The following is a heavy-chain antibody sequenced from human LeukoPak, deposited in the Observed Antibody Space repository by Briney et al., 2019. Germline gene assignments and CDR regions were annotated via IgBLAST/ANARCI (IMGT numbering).Heavy chain of an antibody. CDR3: AKDAPRSSGWFFLDY. D-gene: IGHD6-19*01. Sequence: HPGGSLRLSCAASGFSFSSFDMVWVRQAPGKGLEWVAGVSNGGDRTYHADSVKGRFTISRDNSKSALFLQMNSLRAEDTAVYYCAKDAPRSSGWFFLDYWGQGTLVTVSS. J-gene: IGHJ4*02. V-gene: IGHV3-23*01. CDR1: GFSFSSFD. CDR2: VSNGGDRT.